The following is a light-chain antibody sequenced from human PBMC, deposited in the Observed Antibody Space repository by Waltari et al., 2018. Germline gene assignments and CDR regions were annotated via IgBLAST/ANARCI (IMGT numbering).Light chain of an antibody. Sequence: QSVLTQPPSVSGAPGQTVTISCTGSSSNIGAGYAVHWYQQLPGTAPKLLVYTNENRPSGVPDRFPGSKVGASASLTITGLQAEDEAEYYCQTSDSSLSLFVFGTGTMVTVL. CDR2: TNE. J-gene: IGLJ1*01. CDR1: SSNIGAGYA. V-gene: IGLV1-40*01. CDR3: QTSDSSLSLFV.